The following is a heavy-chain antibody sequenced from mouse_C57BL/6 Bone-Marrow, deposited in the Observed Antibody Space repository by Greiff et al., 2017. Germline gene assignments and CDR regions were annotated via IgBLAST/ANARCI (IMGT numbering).Heavy chain of an antibody. CDR1: GYTFTSYT. CDR2: INPSSGYT. CDR3: ARSRTGGY. D-gene: IGHD4-1*01. Sequence: QVQLKESGAELARPGASVKMSCKASGYTFTSYTMHWVKQRPGQGLEWIGYINPSSGYTKYNQKFKDKATLTAAKSSSTAYMQLSSLTSEDSAVYYCARSRTGGYWGQGTTLTVSS. J-gene: IGHJ2*01. V-gene: IGHV1-4*01.